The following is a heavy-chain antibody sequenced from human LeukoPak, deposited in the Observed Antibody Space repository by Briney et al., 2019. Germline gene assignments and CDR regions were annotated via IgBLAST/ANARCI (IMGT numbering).Heavy chain of an antibody. Sequence: GGSLRLSCAASGFTFSDYYMSWIRQAPGKGLEWVSYISSSSSHTNYADSVKGRFTISRDNAKNSLYLQTNSLRAEDTAVYYCARAGRYCSSTSCSIPDYWGQGTLVTVSS. CDR3: ARAGRYCSSTSCSIPDY. D-gene: IGHD2-2*01. CDR2: ISSSSSHT. V-gene: IGHV3-11*06. CDR1: GFTFSDYY. J-gene: IGHJ4*02.